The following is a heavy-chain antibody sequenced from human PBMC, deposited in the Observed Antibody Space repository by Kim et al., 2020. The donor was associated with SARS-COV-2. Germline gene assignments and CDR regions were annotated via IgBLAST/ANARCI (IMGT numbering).Heavy chain of an antibody. CDR3: AKDRKMVVQGAHYYYMDV. Sequence: KGRFTISRDNSKNTLYLQMNSLRAEDMAVYYCAKDRKMVVQGAHYYYMDVWGKGTTVTVSS. V-gene: IGHV3-30*02. J-gene: IGHJ6*03. D-gene: IGHD3-10*01.